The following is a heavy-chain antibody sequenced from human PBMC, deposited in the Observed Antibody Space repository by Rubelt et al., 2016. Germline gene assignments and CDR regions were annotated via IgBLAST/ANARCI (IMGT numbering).Heavy chain of an antibody. CDR2: INPNGGST. V-gene: IGHV1-46*01. D-gene: IGHD3-10*02. J-gene: IGHJ6*02. CDR1: GYTFTSYY. Sequence: QVQLVQSGAEVKKPGASVKVSCKASGYTFTSYYMHWVRQAPGQGLEWMGIINPNGGSTSYAQKFQGRVTMTSDTSTSTVYMEVGSLGSEDTAVFYCARGGDAYVNYYYYGMDVWGRGTTVTVSS. CDR3: ARGGDAYVNYYYYGMDV.